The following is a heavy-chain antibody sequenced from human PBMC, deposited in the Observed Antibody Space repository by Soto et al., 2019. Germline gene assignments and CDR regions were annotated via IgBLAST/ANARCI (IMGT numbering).Heavy chain of an antibody. D-gene: IGHD3-3*01. Sequence: GGSLRLSCAASGYSITNNGMHWVRQAPGKGLEWVALIWAHGTDQYYADSVKGRFTISRDTSTNTLYLQMNSLRAEDTAVYYCARDYHYDFWSGYYIRYYDGMDVWGQGTTVTVSS. CDR2: IWAHGTDQ. CDR3: ARDYHYDFWSGYYIRYYDGMDV. CDR1: GYSITNNG. J-gene: IGHJ6*02. V-gene: IGHV3-30*02.